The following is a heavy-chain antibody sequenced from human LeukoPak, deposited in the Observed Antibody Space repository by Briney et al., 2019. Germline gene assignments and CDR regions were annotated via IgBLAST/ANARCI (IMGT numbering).Heavy chain of an antibody. V-gene: IGHV1-69*05. Sequence: ASVKVSCKASGGTFSSYAISWVRQAPGQGLEWMGGIIPIFGTANYAQKFQGRVTMTRNTSISTAYMELSSLRSEDTAVYYCARLPIAAAEDYWGQGTLVTVSS. CDR1: GGTFSSYA. CDR2: IIPIFGTA. J-gene: IGHJ4*02. CDR3: ARLPIAAAEDY. D-gene: IGHD6-13*01.